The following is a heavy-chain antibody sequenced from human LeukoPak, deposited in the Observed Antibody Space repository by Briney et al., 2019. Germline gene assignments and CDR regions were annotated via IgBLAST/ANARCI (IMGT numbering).Heavy chain of an antibody. CDR1: GGTFGSYA. Sequence: GSSVKVSCKASGGTFGSYAISWVRQAPGQGLEWMGRIIPILGIANYAQKFQGRVTITADKSTSTAYMELSSLRSEDTAVYYCARVMLSSSSSYYYYYGMDVWGQGTTVTVSS. J-gene: IGHJ6*02. CDR2: IIPILGIA. D-gene: IGHD6-6*01. V-gene: IGHV1-69*04. CDR3: ARVMLSSSSSYYYYYGMDV.